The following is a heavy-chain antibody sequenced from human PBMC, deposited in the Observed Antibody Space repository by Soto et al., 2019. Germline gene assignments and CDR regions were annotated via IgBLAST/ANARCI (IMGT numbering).Heavy chain of an antibody. Sequence: PSATLSLTCTVSGASISSSYRSWLRQYPGKGLEWIGNVYYSRSTNYNPSLKSRVTISVDTSKNQFSLKLSSVTAADTAVYYCARGYYDSRGQSNTFDIWGQGTMVTV. CDR3: ARGYYDSRGQSNTFDI. J-gene: IGHJ3*02. D-gene: IGHD3-22*01. V-gene: IGHV4-59*01. CDR1: GASISSSY. CDR2: VYYSRST.